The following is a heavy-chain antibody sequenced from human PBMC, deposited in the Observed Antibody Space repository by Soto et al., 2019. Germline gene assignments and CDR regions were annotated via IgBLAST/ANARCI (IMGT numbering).Heavy chain of an antibody. J-gene: IGHJ5*02. V-gene: IGHV4-59*01. CDR2: IYYSGST. CDR3: ARETNWFYP. Sequence: SETLSLTCTVSGGSISSYYWSWILQPPGKGLEWIGYIYYSGSTNYNPSLKSRVTISVDTSKNQFSLKLSSVTAADTAVYYCARETNWFYPWGQGTLVTVSS. CDR1: GGSISSYY.